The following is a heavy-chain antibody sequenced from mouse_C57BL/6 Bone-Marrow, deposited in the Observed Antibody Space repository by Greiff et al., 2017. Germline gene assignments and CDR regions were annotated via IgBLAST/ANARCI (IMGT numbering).Heavy chain of an antibody. CDR2: LYPGSGST. Sequence: QVQLQQPGAELVKPGASVKMSCKASGYTFTSYWITWVKQRPGQGLEWIGDLYPGSGSTNYNEKFKSKATLTVDTSSSTAYMQLSSLTFEDSAVYYWARPYYSNYWYFDVWGTGTTVTVSS. V-gene: IGHV1-55*01. CDR1: GYTFTSYW. J-gene: IGHJ1*03. CDR3: ARPYYSNYWYFDV. D-gene: IGHD2-5*01.